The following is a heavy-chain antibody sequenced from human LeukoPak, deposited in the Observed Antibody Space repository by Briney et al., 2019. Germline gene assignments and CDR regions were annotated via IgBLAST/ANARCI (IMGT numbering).Heavy chain of an antibody. Sequence: VGSLRLSCAASGFTFSSYSMHWVRQAPGKGLEWVSSISSASAYRYYADSVKGRVTISRDNAKNSLHLQMNSLRAEDSAVYYCTRGPTLIGVAGTWPLDDWGQGTLVTVSS. CDR1: GFTFSSYS. V-gene: IGHV3-21*01. D-gene: IGHD6-19*01. CDR2: ISSASAYR. CDR3: TRGPTLIGVAGTWPLDD. J-gene: IGHJ4*02.